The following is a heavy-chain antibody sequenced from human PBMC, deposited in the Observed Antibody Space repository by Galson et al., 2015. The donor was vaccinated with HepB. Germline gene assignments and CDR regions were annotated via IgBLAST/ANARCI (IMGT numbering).Heavy chain of an antibody. D-gene: IGHD1-26*01. V-gene: IGHV1-18*01. Sequence: SVKVSCKASGYTFTSYGISWVRQAPGQGLEWMGWISAYNGNTNYAQKLQGRVTMTTDTSTSTAYMELRSLRSDDTAVYYCARDCVGYSGSYFCYYGMDVWGQGTTVTVSS. CDR1: GYTFTSYG. CDR2: ISAYNGNT. J-gene: IGHJ6*02. CDR3: ARDCVGYSGSYFCYYGMDV.